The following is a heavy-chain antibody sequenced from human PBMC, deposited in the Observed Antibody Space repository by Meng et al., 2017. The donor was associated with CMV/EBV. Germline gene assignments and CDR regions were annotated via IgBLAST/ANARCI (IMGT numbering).Heavy chain of an antibody. D-gene: IGHD5-12*01. CDR1: GGSFSGYY. CDR3: ARGHRRGVVATPFDY. J-gene: IGHJ4*02. CDR2: TNHSGST. Sequence: SETLSLTCAVYGGSFSGYYWSWIRQPPGKGLEWIGETNHSGSTNYNPSLKSRVTISVDTSKNQFSLKLSSVTAADTAVYYCARGHRRGVVATPFDYWGQGTLVTVSS. V-gene: IGHV4-34*01.